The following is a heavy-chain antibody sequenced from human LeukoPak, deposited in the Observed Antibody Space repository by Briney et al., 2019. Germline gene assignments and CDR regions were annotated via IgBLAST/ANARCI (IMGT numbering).Heavy chain of an antibody. CDR2: INWNGGST. CDR3: ARASALTYYDSSSYKLKPNWFDS. V-gene: IGHV3-20*04. CDR1: GFTFDDYG. Sequence: PGGSLRLSCAASGFTFDDYGMSWVRQAPGKGLEWVSGINWNGGSTGYADSVKGRFTISRDNAKNTLYLQMDSLRAEDTAVYFCARASALTYYDSSSYKLKPNWFDSWGQGTLVTVSS. D-gene: IGHD3-22*01. J-gene: IGHJ5*01.